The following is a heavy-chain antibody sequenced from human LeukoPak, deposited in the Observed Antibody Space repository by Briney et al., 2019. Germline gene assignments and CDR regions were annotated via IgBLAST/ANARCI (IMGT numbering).Heavy chain of an antibody. Sequence: GGSLRLSCAASGFTFSSYSMNWVRQAPGKGLEWVSSISSSSSYIYYAGSVKGRFTISRDNAKNSLYLQMNSLRAEDTAVYYCARGGGYSYGSFDYWGQGTLVTVSS. CDR2: ISSSSSYI. CDR3: ARGGGYSYGSFDY. D-gene: IGHD5-18*01. J-gene: IGHJ4*02. V-gene: IGHV3-21*01. CDR1: GFTFSSYS.